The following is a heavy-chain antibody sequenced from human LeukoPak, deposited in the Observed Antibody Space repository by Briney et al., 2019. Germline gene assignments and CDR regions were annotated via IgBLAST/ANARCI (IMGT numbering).Heavy chain of an antibody. D-gene: IGHD5-12*01. CDR2: IKSKTDGGTT. Sequence: GGSLRLSCAASGFTFSNAWMSWVRQSQGKGLEWVGRIKSKTDGGTTDYAAPVKGRLTISRDDSKNTLYLQMNSLKTEDTAVYYCTTDRMPDIVATDFDYWGQGTLVTVSS. V-gene: IGHV3-15*01. J-gene: IGHJ4*02. CDR1: GFTFSNAW. CDR3: TTDRMPDIVATDFDY.